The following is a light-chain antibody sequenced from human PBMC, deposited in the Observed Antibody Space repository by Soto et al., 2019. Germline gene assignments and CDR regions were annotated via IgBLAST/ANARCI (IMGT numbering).Light chain of an antibody. CDR1: SSNIGAGYG. CDR3: QYYDTSLGVV. J-gene: IGLJ3*02. CDR2: DNS. V-gene: IGLV1-40*01. Sequence: QSVLTQSPSVSGAPGQRVTISCTGSSSNIGAGYGVHWYQQLPGTAPKLLIYDNSNRPSGVPDRFSGSKSGASASLAITGLQAEFEADYYCQYYDTSLGVVFGGGTQLTVL.